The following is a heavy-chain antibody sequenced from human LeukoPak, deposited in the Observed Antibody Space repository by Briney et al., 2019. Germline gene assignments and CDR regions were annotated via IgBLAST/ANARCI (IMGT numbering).Heavy chain of an antibody. CDR2: INPNSGGT. CDR3: ARGRISYYGSGSYYNELDY. Sequence: GASVKVSCXASGYTFTGYYMHWVRRAPGQGLEWMGRINPNSGGTNYAQKFQGRVTMTRDTSISTAYMELSRLRSDDTAVYYCARGRISYYGSGSYYNELDYWGQGTLVTVSS. J-gene: IGHJ4*02. V-gene: IGHV1-2*06. D-gene: IGHD3-10*01. CDR1: GYTFTGYY.